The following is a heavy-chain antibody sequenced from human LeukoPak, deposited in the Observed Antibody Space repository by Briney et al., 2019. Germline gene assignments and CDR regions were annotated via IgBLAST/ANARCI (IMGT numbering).Heavy chain of an antibody. D-gene: IGHD6-6*01. J-gene: IGHJ4*02. CDR2: IDRSNSDI. V-gene: IGHV3-21*01. CDR3: TRDPGYSSSSISF. Sequence: GGSLRLPRAASGFALSGYSINWVRQAPGKGLEWVSFIDRSNSDIYYADSVKGRFTISRDNARESVFLQLNRLRAEDTAVYYCTRDPGYSSSSISFWGQGTLVTVSS. CDR1: GFALSGYS.